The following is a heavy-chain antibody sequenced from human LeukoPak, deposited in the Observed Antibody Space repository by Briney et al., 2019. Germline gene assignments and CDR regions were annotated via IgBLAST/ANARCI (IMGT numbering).Heavy chain of an antibody. D-gene: IGHD6-6*01. CDR1: GGSISSSSYY. J-gene: IGHJ4*02. CDR3: ASPEHSSSSVYRY. V-gene: IGHV4-39*01. Sequence: PSETLSLTCTVSGGSISSSSYYWGWIRQPPGKGLEWIGSIYYSGSTYYNPSLKSRVTISVDTSKNQFSLKLSSVTAADTAVYYCASPEHSSSSVYRYWGQGTLVTVSS. CDR2: IYYSGST.